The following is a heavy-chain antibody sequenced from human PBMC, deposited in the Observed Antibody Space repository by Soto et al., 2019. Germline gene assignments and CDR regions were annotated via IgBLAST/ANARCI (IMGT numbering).Heavy chain of an antibody. Sequence: QGQLVPSGAEVKKPGASVKVSCKASGGTFSSYGIRWVRQAPGQGLEWMGGIIPILGTANYAQKFQGRVTITADESTSTAYRELSSLRAADTAVYYCARGAGIFGVVAVDYWGQGTLVTVSS. V-gene: IGHV1-69*01. CDR3: ARGAGIFGVVAVDY. J-gene: IGHJ4*02. CDR1: GGTFSSYG. CDR2: IIPILGTA. D-gene: IGHD3-3*01.